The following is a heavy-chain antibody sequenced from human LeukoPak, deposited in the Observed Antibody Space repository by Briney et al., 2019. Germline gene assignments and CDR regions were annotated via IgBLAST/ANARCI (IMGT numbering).Heavy chain of an antibody. Sequence: GGSLRLSCAASGFTFSVYGMHWVRQAPGKGLEWVGVIWNDGSNKYYADSVKGRFTIPRDNSKNTLYLQMNSLRAEDTAVYSCARASGPFDYWGQGTLVTVSS. J-gene: IGHJ4*02. V-gene: IGHV3-33*01. CDR3: ARASGPFDY. CDR1: GFTFSVYG. D-gene: IGHD3-10*01. CDR2: IWNDGSNK.